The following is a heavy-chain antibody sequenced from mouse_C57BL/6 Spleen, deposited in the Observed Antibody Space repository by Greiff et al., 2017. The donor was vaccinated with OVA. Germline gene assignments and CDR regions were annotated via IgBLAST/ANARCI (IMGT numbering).Heavy chain of an antibody. J-gene: IGHJ1*03. CDR1: GFTFSDYY. V-gene: IGHV5-16*01. CDR2: INYDGSST. D-gene: IGHD4-1*01. Sequence: EVKLVESEGGLVQPGSSMKLSCTASGFTFSDYYMAWVRQVPEKGLEWVANINYDGSSTYYLDSLKSRFIISRDNAKNILYLQMSSLKSEDTATYYCARYWDRYFDVWGTGTTVTVSS. CDR3: ARYWDRYFDV.